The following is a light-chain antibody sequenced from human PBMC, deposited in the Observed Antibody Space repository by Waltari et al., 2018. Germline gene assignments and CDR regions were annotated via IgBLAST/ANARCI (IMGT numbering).Light chain of an antibody. CDR3: SAWDSNLSAYV. CDR2: RNN. J-gene: IGLJ1*01. V-gene: IGLV10-54*04. CDR1: SNNVGNQG. Sequence: QAGLTQPPSVSKDLRQTATLTCTGNSNNVGNQGAAWLQQHQGHPPKLLSDRNNNRPSGISERFSASRSGNTASLTITGLQPEDEADDFCSAWDSNLSAYVFGTGTKVTVL.